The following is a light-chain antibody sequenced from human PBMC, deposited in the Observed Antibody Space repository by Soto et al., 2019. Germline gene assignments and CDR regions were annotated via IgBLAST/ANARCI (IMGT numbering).Light chain of an antibody. CDR3: SSYTSSSVV. Sequence: QSALTQPASVSGSLGQSITISCSGTSSDVGGYKYVSWYQQHPGKAPKLMIYDVSNRPSGVSNRFSGSKSGNTASLTISGLQAEDEADYYCSSYTSSSVVFGGGTQLTVL. CDR1: SSDVGGYKY. CDR2: DVS. J-gene: IGLJ2*01. V-gene: IGLV2-14*01.